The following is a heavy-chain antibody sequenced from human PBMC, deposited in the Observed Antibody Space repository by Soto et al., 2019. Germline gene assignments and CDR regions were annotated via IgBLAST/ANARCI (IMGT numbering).Heavy chain of an antibody. V-gene: IGHV4-61*01. CDR2: IYYTGST. D-gene: IGHD3-9*01. Sequence: SETLSLTCTVSGGSVSSGSYYWTWIRQPPGKGLEWIGYIYYTGSTDYNPSLKSRVTISVDTSKNQFSLKLSSVTAADTAVYYCARAQLYDILTGYVRAFDMWGQGTMVTVSS. J-gene: IGHJ3*02. CDR3: ARAQLYDILTGYVRAFDM. CDR1: GGSVSSGSYY.